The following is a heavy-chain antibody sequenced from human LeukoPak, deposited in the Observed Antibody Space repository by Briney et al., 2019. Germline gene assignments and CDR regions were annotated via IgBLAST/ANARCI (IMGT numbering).Heavy chain of an antibody. CDR1: GGSISSTSYY. V-gene: IGHV4-39*01. J-gene: IGHJ4*02. D-gene: IGHD6-13*01. Sequence: SETLSLTCTVSGGSISSTSYYWGWIRHPPGEGLEWSGNIYYSGSNYYNPSLKSRVTISVDTSKNQFSLRLSSVTAADTAVYYCASETKAAGNHPSFDYWGQGTLVTVSS. CDR3: ASETKAAGNHPSFDY. CDR2: IYYSGSN.